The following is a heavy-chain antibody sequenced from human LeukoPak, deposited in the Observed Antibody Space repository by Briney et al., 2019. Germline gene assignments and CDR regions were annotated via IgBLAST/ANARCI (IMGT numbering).Heavy chain of an antibody. J-gene: IGHJ3*02. V-gene: IGHV4-59*08. CDR2: IFYSGGS. CDR3: ARLGSTFDI. CDR1: GGSISSYY. D-gene: IGHD2-2*01. Sequence: SETLSLTCTVSGGSISSYYGTWIRQPPGKGLEWGGYIFYSGGSNYNPSLKSRVAISVDTSKNHFSLKLSSVTAADTAVYYSARLGSTFDIWGQGTMVTVSS.